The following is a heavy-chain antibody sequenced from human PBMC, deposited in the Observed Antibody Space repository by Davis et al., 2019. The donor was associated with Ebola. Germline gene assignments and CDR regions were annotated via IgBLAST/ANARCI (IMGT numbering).Heavy chain of an antibody. D-gene: IGHD4-11*01. J-gene: IGHJ6*03. V-gene: IGHV3-30*18. Sequence: PGGSLRLSCAASGFTFSSYGMHWVRQAPGKGLEWVAVISYDGSNKYYADSVKGRFTISRDNSKNTLYLQMNSLRAEDTAVYYCAKTYQGGTVTPLLGYYYYMDVWGKGTTVTVSS. CDR2: ISYDGSNK. CDR3: AKTYQGGTVTPLLGYYYYMDV. CDR1: GFTFSSYG.